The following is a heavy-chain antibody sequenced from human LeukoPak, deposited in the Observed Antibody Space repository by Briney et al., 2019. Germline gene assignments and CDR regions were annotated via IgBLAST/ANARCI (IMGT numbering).Heavy chain of an antibody. CDR1: GASITSGDYS. V-gene: IGHV4-30-2*01. CDR2: IYHTGHT. Sequence: PSETLSLTCVVSGASITSGDYSWNWMRQPPGKGLEWIGYIYHTGHTYYNPSLKSRVTISVDTSKNQFSLKLSSVTAADTAVYYCARDLRFRGRRSYYFDYWGQGTLVTVSS. CDR3: ARDLRFRGRRSYYFDY. D-gene: IGHD3-16*01. J-gene: IGHJ4*02.